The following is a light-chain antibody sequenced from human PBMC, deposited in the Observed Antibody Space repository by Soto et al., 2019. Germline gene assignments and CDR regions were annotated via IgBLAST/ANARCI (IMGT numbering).Light chain of an antibody. CDR3: QHYDSFHYT. Sequence: EIVLTQSPGTLSLSPGEGATLSCRASQSVGTNYLAWYQQKPGQAPRLLIYGSSSRATGIPDRFSGSGSGTDFTLNISKLDPEDSGVYYCQHYDSFHYTFGQGTKLEIK. J-gene: IGKJ2*01. V-gene: IGKV3-20*01. CDR1: QSVGTNY. CDR2: GSS.